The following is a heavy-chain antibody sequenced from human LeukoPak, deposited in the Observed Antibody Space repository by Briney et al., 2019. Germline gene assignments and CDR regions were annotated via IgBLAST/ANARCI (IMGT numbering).Heavy chain of an antibody. Sequence: ASVKVSCKTSGYTFSSYDINWVRQAPGKGLEWMGWISADKGDTNYAQQLQGRVTMTTDTSTSTAYMELGSLRSDDTAVYYCARVPLYSSSHFDYWGQGTLVTVSS. D-gene: IGHD6-6*01. J-gene: IGHJ4*02. CDR1: GYTFSSYD. CDR3: ARVPLYSSSHFDY. V-gene: IGHV1-18*01. CDR2: ISADKGDT.